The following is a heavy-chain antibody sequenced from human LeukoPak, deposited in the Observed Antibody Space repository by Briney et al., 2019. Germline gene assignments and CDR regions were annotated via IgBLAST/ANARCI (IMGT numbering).Heavy chain of an antibody. CDR3: ARAGVYYGSGSPFDY. D-gene: IGHD3-10*01. J-gene: IGHJ4*02. Sequence: ASVKVSCKASGYTFTGYYTHWVRQAPGQGLEWMGWINPNSGGTNYAQKFQGRVTMTRDTSISTAYMELSRLRSDDTAVYYCARAGVYYGSGSPFDYWGQGTLVTVSS. CDR2: INPNSGGT. V-gene: IGHV1-2*02. CDR1: GYTFTGYY.